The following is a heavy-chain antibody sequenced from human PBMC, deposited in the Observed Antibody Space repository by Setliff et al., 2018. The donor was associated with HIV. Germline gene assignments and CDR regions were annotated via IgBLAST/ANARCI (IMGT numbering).Heavy chain of an antibody. V-gene: IGHV4-34*01. CDR2: IYHSGAT. D-gene: IGHD1-20*01. J-gene: IGHJ4*02. CDR3: ARTRALNASNWNPFDY. CDR1: GGSFSGHY. Sequence: NPSETLSLTCAVYGGSFSGHYWSWIRQPPGRGLQWIGEIYHSGATTYNPSLKSRATISVDRSKNQFSLKLTSLTTSDVGLYYCARTRALNASNWNPFDYWGQGTLVTVSS.